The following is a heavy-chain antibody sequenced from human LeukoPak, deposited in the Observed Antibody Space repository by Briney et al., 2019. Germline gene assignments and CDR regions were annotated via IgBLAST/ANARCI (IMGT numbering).Heavy chain of an antibody. V-gene: IGHV3-23*01. D-gene: IGHD3-22*01. CDR1: GFTFSSYA. J-gene: IGHJ4*02. CDR2: ISGSGGST. Sequence: GGSLRLSCAASGFTFSSYAMSWVRQAPGKGLEWVSAISGSGGSTYYADSVKGRFTISRDNSKNTLYLQMNSLRAEDTAVYYCAKTFFFDNSGYYLDSWGQGTLVTVSS. CDR3: AKTFFFDNSGYYLDS.